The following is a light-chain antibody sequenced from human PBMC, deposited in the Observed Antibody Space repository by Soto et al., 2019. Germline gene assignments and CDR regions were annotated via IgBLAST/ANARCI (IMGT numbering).Light chain of an antibody. Sequence: EILLTQSPDTLSLSPGERATRSCRAAQSVGTRLAWYQHKTGQAPRLLISGASSRATGIPDRFTGSGSETSFTLTISRLETEDLALYYGQHYQSGHPITVGQGTRLEVK. CDR2: GAS. CDR3: QHYQSGHPIT. CDR1: QSVGTR. J-gene: IGKJ5*01. V-gene: IGKV3-20*01.